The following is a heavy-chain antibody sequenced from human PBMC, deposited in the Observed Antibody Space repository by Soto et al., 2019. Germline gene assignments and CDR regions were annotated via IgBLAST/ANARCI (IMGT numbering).Heavy chain of an antibody. CDR1: GGTFSSYA. D-gene: IGHD2-2*01. CDR3: ARSQGSSTSLEIYYYYYYGMDV. Sequence: QVQLVQSGAEVKKPGSLVKVSCKASGGTFSSYAISWVRQAPGQGLEWMGGIIPIVGSANYAQKFQGRVKITADESTSTAYMELSSLRSEDTAVYYCARSQGSSTSLEIYYYYYYGMDVWGQGTTVTVSS. V-gene: IGHV1-69*01. J-gene: IGHJ6*02. CDR2: IIPIVGSA.